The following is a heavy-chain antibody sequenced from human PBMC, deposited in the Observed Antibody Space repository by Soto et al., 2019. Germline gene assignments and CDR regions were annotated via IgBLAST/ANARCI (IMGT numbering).Heavy chain of an antibody. CDR1: GDTRTDFS. V-gene: IGHV1-3*01. Sequence: GASVKVSCKASGDTRTDFSMHWVRQAPGQRPEWMGWLSVGNGDTKYSQKFQGRVTITRDTSARTAYMELSNLRSEDTAVYYCATSEGDCGGGSCSNYFYYYGMDVWGQGTTVTVYS. J-gene: IGHJ6*02. CDR3: ATSEGDCGGGSCSNYFYYYGMDV. D-gene: IGHD2-21*01. CDR2: LSVGNGDT.